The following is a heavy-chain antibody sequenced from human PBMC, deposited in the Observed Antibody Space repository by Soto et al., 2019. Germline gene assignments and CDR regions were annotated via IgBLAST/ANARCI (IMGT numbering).Heavy chain of an antibody. CDR3: MLGSGWKDFDY. D-gene: IGHD3-22*01. J-gene: IGHJ4*02. Sequence: PSETLSLTCSVAGGSISGSSYYWGWIRQPPGKGLEWIGNIYYSGSTYYNPSLKSRVTISVDTSKNQFSLKLSSVIAADTAVYYCMLGSGWKDFDYWGQGTLVTVSS. CDR2: IYYSGST. CDR1: GGSISGSSYY. V-gene: IGHV4-39*01.